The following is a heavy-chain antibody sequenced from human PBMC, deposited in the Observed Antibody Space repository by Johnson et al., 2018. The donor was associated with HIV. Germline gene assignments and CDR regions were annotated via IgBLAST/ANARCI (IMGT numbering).Heavy chain of an antibody. CDR1: RFTFSTYA. CDR2: ISYDGSNK. Sequence: QVQLVESGGGVVQPGRSLRLSCAASRFTFSTYAMHWVRQAPGKGLEWVAVISYDGSNKYYADSVTGRFTISRDNSKNTLYLQMNSLRAEDTAVYYCAREDDYSNYGSAFDIWGQGTMVTVSS. CDR3: AREDDYSNYGSAFDI. D-gene: IGHD4-11*01. V-gene: IGHV3-30*04. J-gene: IGHJ3*02.